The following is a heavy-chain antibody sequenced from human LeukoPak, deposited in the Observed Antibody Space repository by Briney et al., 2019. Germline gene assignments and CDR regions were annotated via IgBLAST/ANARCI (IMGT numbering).Heavy chain of an antibody. V-gene: IGHV3-30*18. J-gene: IGHJ4*02. CDR2: ISSDGNDK. CDR1: GVTFSSYG. CDR3: AKDSDQSFDY. D-gene: IGHD3-10*01. Sequence: GGSLRLSCAASGVTFSSYGMHWVRQAPGKGLEWVALISSDGNDKLYGGSVKGRFTISRDDSKSTLYLQMNSLRAEDTAVYYCAKDSDQSFDYWGQGTLVTVSS.